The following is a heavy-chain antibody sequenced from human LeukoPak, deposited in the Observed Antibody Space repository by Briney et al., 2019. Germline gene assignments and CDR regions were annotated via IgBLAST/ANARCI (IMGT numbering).Heavy chain of an antibody. V-gene: IGHV4-39*07. CDR2: IYYSGSA. Sequence: SETLSLTCTVSGGSITNTGAYWVWIRQSPGKGLEWIGSIYYSGSAYYTPSLRRRVTISVATSKSLFSLTLSSVTAADTAVYYCVRDTGPSGTAFDYWGQGILVTVSS. CDR3: VRDTGPSGTAFDY. J-gene: IGHJ4*02. CDR1: GGSITNTGAY. D-gene: IGHD2-2*01.